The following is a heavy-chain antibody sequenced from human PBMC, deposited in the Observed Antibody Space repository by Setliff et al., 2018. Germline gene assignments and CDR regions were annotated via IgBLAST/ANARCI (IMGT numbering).Heavy chain of an antibody. CDR3: ATESLLRYFDLVGNPYVFDI. Sequence: GASVKVSCKVSGYTLTELSMHWVRQAPGKGLEWMGGFDPEDGETIYAQKFQGRVTMTEDTSTDTAYMELSSLRSEDTAVYYCATESLLRYFDLVGNPYVFDIWGQGTMVTVSS. J-gene: IGHJ3*02. D-gene: IGHD3-9*01. CDR2: FDPEDGET. CDR1: GYTLTELS. V-gene: IGHV1-24*01.